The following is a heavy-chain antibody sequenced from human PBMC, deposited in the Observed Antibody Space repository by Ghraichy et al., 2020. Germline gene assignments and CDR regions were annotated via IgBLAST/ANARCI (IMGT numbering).Heavy chain of an antibody. J-gene: IGHJ3*01. D-gene: IGHD1-7*01. V-gene: IGHV6-1*01. CDR3: AGGTLNAFDV. CDR1: GDSVSSNTFA. Sequence: SQTLSLTCAISGDSVSSNTFAWNWIRQSPSGGFEWLGSKYRMSPEYAVSAKSRISINPDTAKNHVSLPLNSVTAEYTAIYYCAGGTLNAFDVWGQGTPVSVSS. CDR2: KYRMSP.